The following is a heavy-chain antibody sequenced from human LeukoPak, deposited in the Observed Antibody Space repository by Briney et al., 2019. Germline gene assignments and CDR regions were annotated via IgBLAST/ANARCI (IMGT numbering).Heavy chain of an antibody. D-gene: IGHD5-24*01. CDR3: ARGDGYNRLGY. CDR2: IYSGGST. CDR1: GFTLSTYA. Sequence: GGSLILSCAASGFTLSTYAMSWVRQAPGKGLEWVSVIYSGGSTYYADSVKGRFTISRDNSKNTLYLQMNSLRAEDTAVYYCARGDGYNRLGYWGQGTLVTVSS. V-gene: IGHV3-66*01. J-gene: IGHJ4*02.